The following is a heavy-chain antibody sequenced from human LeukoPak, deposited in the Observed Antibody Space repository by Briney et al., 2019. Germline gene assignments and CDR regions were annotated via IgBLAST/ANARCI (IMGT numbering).Heavy chain of an antibody. V-gene: IGHV3-30*18. CDR2: ISYDGSNK. CDR3: AKSHGSSSWGFDY. CDR1: GFTFSSYA. J-gene: IGHJ4*02. Sequence: GGSLRLSCAASGFTFSSYAMHWVRQAPGKGLEWVAVISYDGSNKYYADSVKGRFTISRDNSKNTLYLQMNSLRAEDTAVYYCAKSHGSSSWGFDYWGQGTLVTVSS. D-gene: IGHD6-6*01.